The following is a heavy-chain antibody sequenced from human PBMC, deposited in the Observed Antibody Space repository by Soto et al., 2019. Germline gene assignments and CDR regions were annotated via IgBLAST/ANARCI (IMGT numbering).Heavy chain of an antibody. CDR3: ARDSTRYCSGGSCYSYYFDY. D-gene: IGHD2-15*01. V-gene: IGHV3-21*01. Sequence: GGSLRLSCAASGFTFSGYSMNWVRQAPGKGLEWVSSISSSSSYIYYADSVKGRFTISRDNAKNSLYLQMNSLRAEDTAVYYCARDSTRYCSGGSCYSYYFDYWGQGTLVTVSS. J-gene: IGHJ4*02. CDR2: ISSSSSYI. CDR1: GFTFSGYS.